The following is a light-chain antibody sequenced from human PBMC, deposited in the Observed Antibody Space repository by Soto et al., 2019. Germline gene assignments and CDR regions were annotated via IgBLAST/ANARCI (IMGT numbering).Light chain of an antibody. V-gene: IGLV2-8*01. J-gene: IGLJ1*01. CDR3: TSHAGTINFPYI. Sequence: QSVLTQPPSASGSPGQSVTISCTGTSSDVGAHNYVSWYQHHPGKAPKLLVYEVNKRPSGVPDRFSGSKSGNTASLTVSGLQAEDEADYYCTSHAGTINFPYIFGTGTKLTVL. CDR2: EVN. CDR1: SSDVGAHNY.